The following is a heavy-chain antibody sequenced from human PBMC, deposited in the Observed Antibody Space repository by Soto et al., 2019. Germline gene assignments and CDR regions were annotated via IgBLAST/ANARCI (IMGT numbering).Heavy chain of an antibody. J-gene: IGHJ3*02. CDR3: VYTSGYSWAFDI. V-gene: IGHV2-5*02. CDR2: IYWDDDK. D-gene: IGHD3-22*01. Sequence: QITLKESGPTLVKPTQTLTLTCTFSGFSLSTSGVGVGWIRQPPGKALEWLALIYWDDDKRYSPSLKSRVTISKDTSKNQLVLTMTNMDPVDTATYYCVYTSGYSWAFDIWGQGTVVIVSS. CDR1: GFSLSTSGVG.